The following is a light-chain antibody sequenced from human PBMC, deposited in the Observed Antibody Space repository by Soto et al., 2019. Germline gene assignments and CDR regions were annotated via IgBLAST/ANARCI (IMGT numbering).Light chain of an antibody. V-gene: IGKV3-11*01. J-gene: IGKJ5*01. CDR3: QQSSNWPPEIT. CDR1: QTVSITY. Sequence: PGESAPLSCRASQTVSITYLTWYQQKPGQAPRLLIYDASKRATGIPARFSGSGFGTDYTLTISSLEPEDFAVYYCQQSSNWPPEITFGQGTRLEIK. CDR2: DAS.